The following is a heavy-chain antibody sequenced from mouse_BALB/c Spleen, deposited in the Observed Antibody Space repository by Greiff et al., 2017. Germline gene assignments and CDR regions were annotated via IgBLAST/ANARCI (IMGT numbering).Heavy chain of an antibody. Sequence: EVQLQQSGPELVKPGASMKISCKASGYSFTGYTMNWVKQSHGKNLEWIGLINPYNGGTSYNQKFKGKATLTVDKSSSTAYMELLSLTSEDSAVYDGARDLLRSGWYFDVWGAGTTVTVSS. V-gene: IGHV1-18*01. J-gene: IGHJ1*01. CDR1: GYSFTGYT. D-gene: IGHD1-1*01. CDR3: ARDLLRSGWYFDV. CDR2: INPYNGGT.